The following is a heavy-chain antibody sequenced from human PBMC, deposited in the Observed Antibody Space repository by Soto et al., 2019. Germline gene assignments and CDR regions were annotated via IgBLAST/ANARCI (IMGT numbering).Heavy chain of an antibody. V-gene: IGHV4-59*01. CDR2: VSSSGST. Sequence: SETLSLTCTVSGGSISGDHWNWSRQPPGKGLEWIAYVSSSGSTKYNPSLKSRVTISIDTTKNQFSLRLSFVTAADTAVYYCASGFYDSRGYSEAFDIWGQGTKVTVSS. D-gene: IGHD3-22*01. CDR1: GGSISGDH. J-gene: IGHJ3*02. CDR3: ASGFYDSRGYSEAFDI.